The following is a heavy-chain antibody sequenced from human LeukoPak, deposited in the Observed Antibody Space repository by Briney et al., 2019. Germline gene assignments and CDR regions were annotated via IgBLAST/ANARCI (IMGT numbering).Heavy chain of an antibody. CDR1: GFTFSSYA. J-gene: IGHJ4*02. CDR2: ISSSGSHV. CDR3: AREMVDTGMLTNY. V-gene: IGHV3-21*01. D-gene: IGHD5-18*01. Sequence: GGSLRLSCAASGFTFSSYAMNWVRQAPGKGLEWVSAISSSGSHVYYPDSVKGRFTISRDNAKNSLYLKMNSLRGEDTAIYYCAREMVDTGMLTNYWGQGTLVTVSS.